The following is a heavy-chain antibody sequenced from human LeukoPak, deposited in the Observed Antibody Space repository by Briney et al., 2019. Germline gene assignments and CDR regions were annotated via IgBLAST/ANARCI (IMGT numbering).Heavy chain of an antibody. CDR3: AKGGPDVITIPYYYMDV. CDR1: GFTFSSYG. J-gene: IGHJ6*03. V-gene: IGHV3-30*02. Sequence: GGSLRLFCAASGFTFSSYGMHWVRQAPGKGLEWVAFIRYDGSNKYYADSVKGRFTISRDNSKNTLYPQMNSLRAEDTAVYYCAKGGPDVITIPYYYMDVWGKGTTVTVSS. D-gene: IGHD3-3*01. CDR2: IRYDGSNK.